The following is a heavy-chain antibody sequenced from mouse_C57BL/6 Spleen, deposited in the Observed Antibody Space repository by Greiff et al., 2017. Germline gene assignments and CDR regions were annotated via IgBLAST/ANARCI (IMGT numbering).Heavy chain of an antibody. D-gene: IGHD1-1*01. CDR1: GYTFTSYW. CDR2: IDPSDSYT. J-gene: IGHJ2*01. CDR3: ARSHYGSSFFDY. Sequence: VQLQQPGAELVRPGTSVKLSCKASGYTFTSYWMHWVKQRPGQGLEWIGVIDPSDSYTNYNQKFKGKATLTVDTSSSTAYMQLSSLTSEDSAVYYCARSHYGSSFFDYWGQGTTLTVSS. V-gene: IGHV1-59*01.